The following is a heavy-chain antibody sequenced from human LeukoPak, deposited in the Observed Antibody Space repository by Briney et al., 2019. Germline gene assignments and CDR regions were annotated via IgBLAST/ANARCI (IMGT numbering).Heavy chain of an antibody. CDR1: VFTVNDYW. Sequence: GGSLRLSCSASVFTVNDYWRLWLRQAPGKGLVWVSRIDGDGSGTTYADSVKGRFTISRDNAKNTLYLQMSSLRGEDTAVYYCARAAYSSSPDYWGQGTLVTVSS. J-gene: IGHJ4*02. CDR3: ARAAYSSSPDY. D-gene: IGHD6-6*01. V-gene: IGHV3-74*01. CDR2: IDGDGSGT.